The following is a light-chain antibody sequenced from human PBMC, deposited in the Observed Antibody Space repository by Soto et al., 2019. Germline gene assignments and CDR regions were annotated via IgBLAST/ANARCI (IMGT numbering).Light chain of an antibody. V-gene: IGKV3-11*01. Sequence: EILLTQSPATLSLSPGERATLSCRASQSVSSYLAWYQQKPGMSPRLLLYDASNRATGIPARFSGSGSGTDFTLTISSLEPEDFAVYYCQQRSKWPLTFGGGTKVEIK. J-gene: IGKJ4*01. CDR1: QSVSSY. CDR2: DAS. CDR3: QQRSKWPLT.